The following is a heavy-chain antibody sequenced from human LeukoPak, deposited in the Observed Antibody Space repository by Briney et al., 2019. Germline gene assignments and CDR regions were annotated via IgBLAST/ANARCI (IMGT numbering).Heavy chain of an antibody. CDR3: ARCDSSGYYEFDY. CDR1: GGSISSYY. CDR2: IYYSGST. Sequence: PSETLSLTCTVSGGSISSYYWSWIRQPPGKGLEWIGYIYYSGSTNYNPSLKSRVTISVDTSKNQFSLKLSSATAADTAVYYCARCDSSGYYEFDYWGQGTLVTVSS. D-gene: IGHD3-22*01. V-gene: IGHV4-59*01. J-gene: IGHJ4*02.